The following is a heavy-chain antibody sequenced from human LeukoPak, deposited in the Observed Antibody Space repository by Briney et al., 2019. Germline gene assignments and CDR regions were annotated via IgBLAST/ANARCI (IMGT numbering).Heavy chain of an antibody. D-gene: IGHD6-19*01. Sequence: SETLSLTCTVSGGSISSYYWSWIWQPPGKGLEWIGYIYYSGSTNYNPSLKSRVTISIDTSKNHFSLKLSSVTAADTAVYYCARGGSSGWLDYWGQGTLVTVSS. V-gene: IGHV4-59*01. CDR1: GGSISSYY. J-gene: IGHJ4*02. CDR2: IYYSGST. CDR3: ARGGSSGWLDY.